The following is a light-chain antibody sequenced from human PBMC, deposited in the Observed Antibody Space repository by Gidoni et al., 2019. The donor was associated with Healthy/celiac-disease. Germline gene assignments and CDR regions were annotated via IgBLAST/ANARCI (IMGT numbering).Light chain of an antibody. V-gene: IGKV3-20*01. Sequence: EIVLTQSPGPLSLSPGERATRSCRASQSVSSSYLAWYQHKPGQAPRLLIYGPSSRATGIPDRFSGTLTISRLEPEDFAVYDCQQYGSSPPQWTFGQGTKVEIK. CDR1: QSVSSSY. CDR3: QQYGSSPPQWT. J-gene: IGKJ1*01. CDR2: GPS.